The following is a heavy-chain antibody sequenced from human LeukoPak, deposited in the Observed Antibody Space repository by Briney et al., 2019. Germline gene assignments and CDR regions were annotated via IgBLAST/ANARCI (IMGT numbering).Heavy chain of an antibody. CDR3: ARDRGY. V-gene: IGHV3-23*01. Sequence: GGSLRLSCAASAFTFSNYPMMWVRQASGKGLEWVSAISGSGDSTYYADSVKGRFTISRDNSKNTLYLQMNSLRAEDTAVYYCARDRGYWGQGNLVTVSS. J-gene: IGHJ4*02. CDR1: AFTFSNYP. CDR2: ISGSGDST.